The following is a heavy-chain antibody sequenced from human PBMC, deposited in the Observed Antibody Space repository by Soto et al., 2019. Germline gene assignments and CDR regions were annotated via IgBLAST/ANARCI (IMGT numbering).Heavy chain of an antibody. D-gene: IGHD2-8*02. CDR2: ISRDGGTK. V-gene: IGHV3-30*03. CDR3: TGEVASGY. J-gene: IGHJ4*02. CDR1: GFTVSTYG. Sequence: QVQLVESGGGVVQPGRSLRLSCAVSGFTVSTYGMHWVRQAPGKGLEWVAVISRDGGTKYYADSVKGRFTISRDNSRNTLYLEMNSLRGDDMAGYYCTGEVASGYWGQGTPFTVSS.